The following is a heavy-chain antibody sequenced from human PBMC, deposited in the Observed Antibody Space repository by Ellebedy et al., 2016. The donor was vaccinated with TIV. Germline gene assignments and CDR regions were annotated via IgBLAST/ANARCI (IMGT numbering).Heavy chain of an antibody. J-gene: IGHJ4*02. D-gene: IGHD3-10*01. CDR3: ARDAGRREDY. Sequence: GGSLRLSCAASGFTFSNYWMFWVRQAPEKGLEWVAQIKPDGSEKNHVDSRFIISRDNAKNTLYLQMNSLRVEDTAVYYCARDAGRREDYWGQGILVTVSS. V-gene: IGHV3-7*03. CDR1: GFTFSNYW. CDR2: IKPDGSEK.